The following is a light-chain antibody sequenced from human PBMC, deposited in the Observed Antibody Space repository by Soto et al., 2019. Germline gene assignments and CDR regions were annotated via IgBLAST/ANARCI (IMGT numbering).Light chain of an antibody. Sequence: DIQMTQSPSTLSASVVDRVTTPCRASQSISSWLAWYQQKPGKAPKLLSYDASSLESGVPSRFSGSGSGTEFTLTISSLQPDDFATYYCQQYNSYSGTFGQGTKVDI. CDR1: QSISSW. V-gene: IGKV1-5*01. CDR2: DAS. J-gene: IGKJ1*01. CDR3: QQYNSYSGT.